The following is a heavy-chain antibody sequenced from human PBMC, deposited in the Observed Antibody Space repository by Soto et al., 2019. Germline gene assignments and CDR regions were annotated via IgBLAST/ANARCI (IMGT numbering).Heavy chain of an antibody. CDR3: ARSKTMVRGATDFDD. CDR2: IIPIFGTA. J-gene: IGHJ4*02. V-gene: IGHV1-69*13. D-gene: IGHD3-10*01. CDR1: GGTFSSYA. Sequence: SVKVSCKASGGTFSSYAISWVRQAPGQGLEWMGGIIPIFGTANYAQKFQGRVTITADESTSTAYMELSSLRSEDTAVYYCARSKTMVRGATDFDDWGQGTLVTVSS.